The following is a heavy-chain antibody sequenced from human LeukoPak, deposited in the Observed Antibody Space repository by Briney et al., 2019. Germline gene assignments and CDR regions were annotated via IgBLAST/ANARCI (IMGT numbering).Heavy chain of an antibody. CDR2: VYYSGTT. D-gene: IGHD2-15*01. CDR1: GGSISLSYYY. Sequence: SETLSHTCSVSGGSISLSYYYWGWIRQPPGKALEWIGSVYYSGTTSYNPSLKSRVTISVDMSKNHFSLRLSSVTAADTAMYYCARKVAASYWFDPWGQGTLVTVSS. V-gene: IGHV4-39*07. J-gene: IGHJ5*02. CDR3: ARKVAASYWFDP.